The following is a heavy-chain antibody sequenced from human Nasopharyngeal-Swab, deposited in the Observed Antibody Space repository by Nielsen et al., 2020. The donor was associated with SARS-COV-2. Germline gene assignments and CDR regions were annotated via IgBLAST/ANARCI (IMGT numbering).Heavy chain of an antibody. CDR2: IGTAGDT. D-gene: IGHD3-22*01. J-gene: IGHJ3*02. CDR1: GFTFSNYD. V-gene: IGHV3-13*04. Sequence: GESLKISCAASGFTFSNYDMHWVRQATGKGLEWVSAIGTAGDTYYPGSVKGRFTISRENAKNSLYLQMNSLRAGDTAVYYCARGYDSSGYLRPIDAFDIWGQGTMVTVSS. CDR3: ARGYDSSGYLRPIDAFDI.